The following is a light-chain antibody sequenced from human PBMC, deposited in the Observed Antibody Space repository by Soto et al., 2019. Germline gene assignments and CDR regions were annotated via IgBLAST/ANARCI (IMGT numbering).Light chain of an antibody. CDR3: AAWDDGLNGVL. J-gene: IGLJ3*02. CDR2: NNN. CDR1: SSNIGSNT. V-gene: IGLV1-44*01. Sequence: QSVLTQPPSASGTPGQRVTISCSGSSSNIGSNTVNWYHQLPGTAPKLLISNNNQRPSGVPDRFSGSKSGTSASLAISGLQSEDEAEYYCAAWDDGLNGVLFGGGTKLTVL.